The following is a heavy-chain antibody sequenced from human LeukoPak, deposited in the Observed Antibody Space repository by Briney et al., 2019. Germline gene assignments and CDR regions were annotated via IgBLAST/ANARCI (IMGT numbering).Heavy chain of an antibody. CDR1: GFTFNYYA. D-gene: IGHD6-13*01. Sequence: PGGSLSLSCEASGFTFNYYAMSWVRQPPGRGREWLAAISVPGGSTYYAAYVKGRFSISRDHSRNTLSLQMNTLRVEDTAVYYCAKEPGYSSSWYGNPFDYWGQGTLVTVSS. CDR2: ISVPGGST. J-gene: IGHJ4*02. V-gene: IGHV3-23*01. CDR3: AKEPGYSSSWYGNPFDY.